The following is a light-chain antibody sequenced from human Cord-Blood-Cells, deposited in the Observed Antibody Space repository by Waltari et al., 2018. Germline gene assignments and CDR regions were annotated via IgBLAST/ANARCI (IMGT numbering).Light chain of an antibody. CDR1: QSISSW. CDR3: QQYNSYSWT. V-gene: IGKV1-5*03. Sequence: EIQMTQSPSTLSASVGDRVTITCRASQSISSWLAWYQQKPVKAPKLLIYKASSLESGVPSRFSGSGSGTEFTLTISSLQADDFATYYCQQYNSYSWTFGQGTQVEIK. CDR2: KAS. J-gene: IGKJ1*01.